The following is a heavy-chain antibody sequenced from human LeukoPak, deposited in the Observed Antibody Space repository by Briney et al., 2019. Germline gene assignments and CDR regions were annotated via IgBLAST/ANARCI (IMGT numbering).Heavy chain of an antibody. V-gene: IGHV1-2*02. CDR2: INPNSGGT. CDR1: GYTFTGYY. Sequence: GASVKVSCKASGYTFTGYYMHWVRQAPGQGLERMGWINPNSGGTNYAQKFQGRVTMTRDTSISTAYMELSRLRSDDTAVYYCARDRSRFLGLCYFDYWGQGTLVTVSS. CDR3: ARDRSRFLGLCYFDY. D-gene: IGHD3-16*01. J-gene: IGHJ4*02.